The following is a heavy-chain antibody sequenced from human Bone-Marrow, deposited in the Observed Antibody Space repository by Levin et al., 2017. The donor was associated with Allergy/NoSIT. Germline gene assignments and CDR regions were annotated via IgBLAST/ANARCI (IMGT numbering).Heavy chain of an antibody. V-gene: IGHV4-4*07. Sequence: SETLSLTCSVSGASIRSFYWNWIRQPAGKGLEWIGRIQISGTTDYNPSLESRVTVSVDTSKNQFSLTLSSVTAADTAVYYCARDADAWSGYCCGMDVWGQGTTVIVSS. CDR1: GASIRSFY. D-gene: IGHD3-3*01. CDR2: IQISGTT. J-gene: IGHJ6*02. CDR3: ARDADAWSGYCCGMDV.